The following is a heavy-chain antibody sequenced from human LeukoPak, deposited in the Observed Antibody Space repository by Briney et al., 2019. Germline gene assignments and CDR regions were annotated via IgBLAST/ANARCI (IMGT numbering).Heavy chain of an antibody. V-gene: IGHV1-69*05. J-gene: IGHJ6*03. CDR1: GGTFSSYA. CDR3: ARDLGSLGYCSGGSCCPPYYYYYMDV. Sequence: SVKVSCKASGGTFSSYAISWVRQAPGQGLEWMGRIIPIFGTANYAQKFQGRVTITTDESTSTAYMELSSLRSEDTAVYYCARDLGSLGYCSGGSCCPPYYYYYMDVWGKGTTVTVSS. D-gene: IGHD2-15*01. CDR2: IIPIFGTA.